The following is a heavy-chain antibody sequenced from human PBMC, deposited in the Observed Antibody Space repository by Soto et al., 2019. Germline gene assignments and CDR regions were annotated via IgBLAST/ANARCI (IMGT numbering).Heavy chain of an antibody. CDR3: ARSYCSGGSCLGYDAFDI. D-gene: IGHD2-15*01. V-gene: IGHV3-74*01. CDR1: GFTFSNYW. J-gene: IGHJ3*02. CDR2: IKADGSDT. Sequence: GWSLRLSCAASGFTFSNYWMYWVRKTPFKWLVWFSCIKADGSDTRYADSVKGRFTISRDNAKNTLYLQMNSLRAEDTAVYYCARSYCSGGSCLGYDAFDIWGQGTMVTVSS.